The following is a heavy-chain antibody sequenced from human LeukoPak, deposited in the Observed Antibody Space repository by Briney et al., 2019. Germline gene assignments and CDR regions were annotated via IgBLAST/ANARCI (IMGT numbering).Heavy chain of an antibody. Sequence: PGGSLRLSCAASGFTFISYSMKWVRQAPGKGREWFSSLISSSSYIYYADSVKGRFTISRDNAKNSLYLQMNSLRAEDTAVYYCARGYYGDYSSYYYYGMDVWGKGTTVTVSS. D-gene: IGHD4-17*01. V-gene: IGHV3-21*01. J-gene: IGHJ6*04. CDR2: LISSSSYI. CDR3: ARGYYGDYSSYYYYGMDV. CDR1: GFTFISYS.